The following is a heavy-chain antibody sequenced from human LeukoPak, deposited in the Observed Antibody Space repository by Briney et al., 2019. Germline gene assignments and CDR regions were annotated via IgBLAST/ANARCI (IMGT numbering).Heavy chain of an antibody. Sequence: GGSLRLSCAASGFTFSSYSMNWVRQAPGEGLEWVSYISSSSSAIYYADSVKGRFTISRDNAKNSLYVQMNSLRAEDTAVYYCARRSEYSGYGIDYWGQGTLVTVSS. J-gene: IGHJ4*02. CDR1: GFTFSSYS. CDR3: ARRSEYSGYGIDY. V-gene: IGHV3-48*04. CDR2: ISSSSSAI. D-gene: IGHD5-12*01.